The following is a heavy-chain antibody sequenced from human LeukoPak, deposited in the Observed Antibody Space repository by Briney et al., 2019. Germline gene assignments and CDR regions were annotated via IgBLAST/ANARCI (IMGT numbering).Heavy chain of an antibody. V-gene: IGHV5-10-1*01. J-gene: IGHJ4*02. Sequence: GESLKISCKGSGYSFTSYWISWVRQMPGKGLEWMGRIDPSDSYTNYSPSFQGHVTISADKSISTAYLQWSSLKASDTAMYYCASARAAAGTLLDYWGQGTLVTVSP. CDR3: ASARAAAGTLLDY. CDR2: IDPSDSYT. D-gene: IGHD6-13*01. CDR1: GYSFTSYW.